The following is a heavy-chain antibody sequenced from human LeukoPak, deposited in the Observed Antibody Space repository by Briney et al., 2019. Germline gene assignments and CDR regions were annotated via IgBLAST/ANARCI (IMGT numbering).Heavy chain of an antibody. D-gene: IGHD6-13*01. CDR2: ISSSSSYI. V-gene: IGHV3-23*01. J-gene: IGHJ3*02. CDR3: AKDRSSSWYFFNAFDI. Sequence: GGSLRLSCAASGFTFSSYGMSWVRQAPGKGLEWGSSISSSSSYIYYADSVKGRFTISRDNSKNTLYLQMNSLRAEDTAVYYCAKDRSSSWYFFNAFDIWGQGTMVTVSS. CDR1: GFTFSSYG.